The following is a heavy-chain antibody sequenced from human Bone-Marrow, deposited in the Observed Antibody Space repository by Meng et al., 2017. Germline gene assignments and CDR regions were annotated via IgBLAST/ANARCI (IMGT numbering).Heavy chain of an antibody. Sequence: QLQRWGAGLLKPSETLSLTCAVYGGSFSGYYWSWIRQPPGKGLEWIGEINHSGSTNYNPSLKSRVTISVDTSKNQFSLKLSSVTAADTAVYYCARLAYDSSGYWFDYWGQGTLVTVS. CDR3: ARLAYDSSGYWFDY. CDR2: INHSGST. D-gene: IGHD3-22*01. V-gene: IGHV4-34*01. CDR1: GGSFSGYY. J-gene: IGHJ4*02.